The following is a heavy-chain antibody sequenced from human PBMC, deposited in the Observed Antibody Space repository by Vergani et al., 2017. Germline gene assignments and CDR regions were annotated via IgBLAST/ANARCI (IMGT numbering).Heavy chain of an antibody. Sequence: EVQLLESGGGLVQPGGSLRVSCAASGFTFSSDAMSWVRQAPGKGLEWVSAINRGSTTYYADSVKGRFTIYRDNSKNTVFLQMNSLRAEDTVVYYCAKEGRSGITPFVADWGQGTLVTVSS. J-gene: IGHJ4*02. D-gene: IGHD1-14*01. CDR1: GFTFSSDA. V-gene: IGHV3-23*01. CDR3: AKEGRSGITPFVAD. CDR2: INRGSTT.